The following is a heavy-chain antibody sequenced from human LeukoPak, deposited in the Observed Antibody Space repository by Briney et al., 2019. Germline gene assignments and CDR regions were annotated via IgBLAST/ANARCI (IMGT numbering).Heavy chain of an antibody. Sequence: GGSLRLSCAASGFTFSSYWMSWVRHAPGKGLEWVANIKQDGSEKYYVDSEKGRFTISRDNAKNSLYLQMNSLRAEDTALYYCARGDYYDSSGYYSAFDIWGQGTMVTVSS. CDR2: IKQDGSEK. V-gene: IGHV3-7*03. J-gene: IGHJ3*02. D-gene: IGHD3-22*01. CDR3: ARGDYYDSSGYYSAFDI. CDR1: GFTFSSYW.